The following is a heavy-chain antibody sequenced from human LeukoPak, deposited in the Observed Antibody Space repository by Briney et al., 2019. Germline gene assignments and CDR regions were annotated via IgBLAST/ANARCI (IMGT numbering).Heavy chain of an antibody. CDR2: IYTSGST. CDR3: ARVARYYDILTGYYLGAFDI. CDR1: GGSISSYY. J-gene: IGHJ3*02. Sequence: SETLSLTCTVSGGSISSYYWSWIRQPAGKGLEWIGRIYTSGSTNYNPSLKSRVTMSVDTSKNQFSLKLSSVTAADTAVYYCARVARYYDILTGYYLGAFDIWGQGAMVTVSS. V-gene: IGHV4-4*07. D-gene: IGHD3-9*01.